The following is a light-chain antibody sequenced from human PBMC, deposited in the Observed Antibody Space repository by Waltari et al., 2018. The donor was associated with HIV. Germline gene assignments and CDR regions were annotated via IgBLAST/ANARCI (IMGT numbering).Light chain of an antibody. J-gene: IGLJ2*01. CDR3: GTWDSSLSVVV. CDR1: SSNIGNNP. V-gene: IGLV1-51*01. CDR2: DNN. Sequence: QSVLTPPPAVSAAPRQLLTLPCSGNSSNIGNNPVSWYQQLPRTAPKLLIYDNNKRPSGIPDRFSGSKSGTSATLGITGLQTADEADYYCGTWDSSLSVVVFGGGTKLTVL.